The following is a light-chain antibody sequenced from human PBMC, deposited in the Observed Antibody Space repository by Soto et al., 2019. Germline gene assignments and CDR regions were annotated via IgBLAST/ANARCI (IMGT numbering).Light chain of an antibody. Sequence: DMEMTQSPSSLSASVGDIVTITCRASQSIDTYLNWYQQKPGKAPKFLIYAAFSLQSGVPSRFSGSGSGTDFTLTISCLQSEDFATYYCQQYYSYRTFGQGTKVDIK. CDR3: QQYYSYRT. J-gene: IGKJ1*01. CDR1: QSIDTY. V-gene: IGKV1-39*01. CDR2: AAF.